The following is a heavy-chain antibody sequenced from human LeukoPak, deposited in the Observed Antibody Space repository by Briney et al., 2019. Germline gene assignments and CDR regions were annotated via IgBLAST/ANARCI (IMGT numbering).Heavy chain of an antibody. CDR1: GYTFTSYD. V-gene: IGHV1-8*01. J-gene: IGHJ4*02. D-gene: IGHD4-17*01. CDR2: MNPNSGNT. Sequence: ASVKVSCKASGYTFTSYDINWVRQATGQGLEWMGWMNPNSGNTGYAQKFQGRVTMTRNTSISTAYMELSSLRSEDTAVYYCAREEVTTPHYFDYWGQGTLVTVSS. CDR3: AREEVTTPHYFDY.